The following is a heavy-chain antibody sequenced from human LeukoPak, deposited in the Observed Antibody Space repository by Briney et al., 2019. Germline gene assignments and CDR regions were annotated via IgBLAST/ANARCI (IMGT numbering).Heavy chain of an antibody. CDR2: VHYDGRT. CDR1: GGPISGSRT. Sequence: PSETLSLTCTVSGGPISGSRTWGWVRQPPGKGLEWIGNVHYDGRTASSPSLKSRVTISLDTSRNQFSLKVNSVTAADTALYYCARVVTAAGLDFWGQGIPVSVSS. CDR3: ARVVTAAGLDF. D-gene: IGHD6-25*01. V-gene: IGHV4-39*07. J-gene: IGHJ4*02.